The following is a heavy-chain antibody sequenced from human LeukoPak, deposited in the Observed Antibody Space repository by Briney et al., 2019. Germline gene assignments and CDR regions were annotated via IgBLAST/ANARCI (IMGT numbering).Heavy chain of an antibody. D-gene: IGHD5-18*01. CDR2: IYYSGST. V-gene: IGHV4-39*01. Sequence: PSETLSLTCTVSGGSISSSSYYWRWLRQPPGTGLEGNGSIYYSGSTYYNPSLKSRVTISVDTSKTPFSLKLSSVTAADTAVYYCARQGGYSYGFGDSRFDYWGQGTLVTVSS. J-gene: IGHJ4*02. CDR3: ARQGGYSYGFGDSRFDY. CDR1: GGSISSSSYY.